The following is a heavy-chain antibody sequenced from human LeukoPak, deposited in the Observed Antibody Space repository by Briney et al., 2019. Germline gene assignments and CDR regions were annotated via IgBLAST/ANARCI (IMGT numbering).Heavy chain of an antibody. CDR2: INRDGSST. V-gene: IGHV3-74*01. CDR3: VTLTTAVTENAFDI. Sequence: PEGSLRLSCAASGFTFSSYWVHWVRQVPGKGLVWVSRINRDGSSTAYADSVTGRFTISRDNAKHMVYMQMNSLRAEDTAVYYCVTLTTAVTENAFDIWGQGTMVSVSS. CDR1: GFTFSSYW. J-gene: IGHJ3*02. D-gene: IGHD4-23*01.